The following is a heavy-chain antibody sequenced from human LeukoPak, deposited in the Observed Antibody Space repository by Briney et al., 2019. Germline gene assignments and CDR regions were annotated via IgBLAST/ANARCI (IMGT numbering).Heavy chain of an antibody. CDR2: ISSSGSTI. D-gene: IGHD3-10*01. Sequence: GGSLRLSCAASGFTFSSYEMNWVRRAPGKGLEWVSYISSSGSTIYYADSVRGRFTISRDNAKNSLYLQMNSLRAEDTAVYYCARPSRGVIPYYWGQGTLVTVSS. CDR1: GFTFSSYE. V-gene: IGHV3-48*03. J-gene: IGHJ4*02. CDR3: ARPSRGVIPYY.